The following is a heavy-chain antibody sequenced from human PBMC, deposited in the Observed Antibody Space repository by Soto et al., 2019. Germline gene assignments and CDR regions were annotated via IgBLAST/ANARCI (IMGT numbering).Heavy chain of an antibody. Sequence: GGSLRLSCAASGFMFSVYTMNWVRQAPGKGLEWISSINSDSSSIYHADSVKGRFTISRDNAKNSVDLQMNSLRDEDTAVYYCARSYYHDSSAYYYDYWGQGALVTVSS. J-gene: IGHJ4*02. CDR1: GFMFSVYT. CDR2: INSDSSSI. D-gene: IGHD3-22*01. CDR3: ARSYYHDSSAYYYDY. V-gene: IGHV3-48*02.